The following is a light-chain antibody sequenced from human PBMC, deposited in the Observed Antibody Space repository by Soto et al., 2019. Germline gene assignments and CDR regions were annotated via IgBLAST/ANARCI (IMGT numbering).Light chain of an antibody. Sequence: DIQMTQSPSTLSASVGDRVTITCRASQRMSSWLAWYQQKPGKAPKLLLYKASSLEGGVPSRFSGSGSGTEFTLTISSLQPDDFATYYCQQYSSYWTFGQGTKVDIK. J-gene: IGKJ1*01. CDR1: QRMSSW. CDR3: QQYSSYWT. V-gene: IGKV1-5*03. CDR2: KAS.